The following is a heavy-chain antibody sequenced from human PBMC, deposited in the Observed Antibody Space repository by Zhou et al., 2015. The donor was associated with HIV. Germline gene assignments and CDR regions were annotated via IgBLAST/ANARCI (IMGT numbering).Heavy chain of an antibody. CDR2: IGTAGDT. Sequence: EEQLVESGGGLVQPGRSLRLSCAASGFTFSTYDMHWVRQATGKGLEWVSSIGTAGDTYYAASVKGRCTISRENAKNSLFLQMNSLRAGDTAVYYCARERVYGSGSQGAFDIWGQGTVVTVSS. CDR1: GFTFSTYD. D-gene: IGHD3-10*01. J-gene: IGHJ3*02. CDR3: ARERVYGSGSQGAFDI. V-gene: IGHV3-13*01.